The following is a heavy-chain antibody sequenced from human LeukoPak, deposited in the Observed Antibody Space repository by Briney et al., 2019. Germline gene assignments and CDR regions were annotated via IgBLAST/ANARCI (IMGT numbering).Heavy chain of an antibody. V-gene: IGHV3-23*01. CDR1: GFTFSSYA. Sequence: GGSLRLSCAASGFTFSSYAMSWVRQAPGKGLEWVSAISGSGGSTYYADSVKGRFTISRDNSKNTLYLQMNSLRAEDTAVYYCVFHLPITFDAFDIWGQGTMVTVSS. D-gene: IGHD5-12*01. J-gene: IGHJ3*02. CDR2: ISGSGGST. CDR3: VFHLPITFDAFDI.